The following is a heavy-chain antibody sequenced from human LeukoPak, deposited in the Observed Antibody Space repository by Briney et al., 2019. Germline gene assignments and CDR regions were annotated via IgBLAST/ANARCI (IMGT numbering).Heavy chain of an antibody. V-gene: IGHV3-21*01. Sequence: GGSLRLSCAASGFTFSSYSMNWVRQAPGKGLEWVSSISSSSSYIYYADSVKGRFTISRDNSKNTLYLQMNSLRAEDTAVYYCARDNYYDSSDLGYWGQGTLVTVSS. CDR2: ISSSSSYI. CDR3: ARDNYYDSSDLGY. CDR1: GFTFSSYS. D-gene: IGHD3-22*01. J-gene: IGHJ4*02.